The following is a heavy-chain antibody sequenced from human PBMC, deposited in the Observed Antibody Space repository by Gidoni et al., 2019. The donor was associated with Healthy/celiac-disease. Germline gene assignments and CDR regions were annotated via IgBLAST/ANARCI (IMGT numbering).Heavy chain of an antibody. CDR3: ARRGDALRYFDWWGDYYGMDV. CDR1: GYTFTSYY. V-gene: IGHV1-46*03. J-gene: IGHJ6*02. D-gene: IGHD3-9*01. CDR2: INPSGGST. Sequence: QVQLVQSGAEVKKPGASVKVSCKASGYTFTSYYMHWVRQAPGQGLEWMGIINPSGGSTSYAQKFQGRVTMTRDTSTSTVYMELSSLRSEDTAVYYCARRGDALRYFDWWGDYYGMDVWGQGTTVTVSS.